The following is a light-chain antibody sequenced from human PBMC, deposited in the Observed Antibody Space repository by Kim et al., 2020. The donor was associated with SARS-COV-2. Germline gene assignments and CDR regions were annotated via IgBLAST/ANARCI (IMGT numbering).Light chain of an antibody. CDR1: QSISGY. CDR2: AAS. J-gene: IGKJ4*01. Sequence: DIQMTQSPSSLSASVGDRVTITCRASQSISGYLNWYQQKAGKAPKLLIYAASSLQSGVPSRFSGSGSGTDFTLSISSLQPEDFATYYCQQSYSSLVLTFGGGTKVDIK. V-gene: IGKV1-39*01. CDR3: QQSYSSLVLT.